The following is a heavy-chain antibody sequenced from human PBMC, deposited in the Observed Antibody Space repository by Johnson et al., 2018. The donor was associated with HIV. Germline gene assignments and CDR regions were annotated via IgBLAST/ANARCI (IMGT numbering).Heavy chain of an antibody. CDR3: ARDLVVLYVPGDAFAI. CDR1: GLTVSSNF. Sequence: VQLVESGGGLIQPGGSLRLSCAASGLTVSSNFMTWVRQAPGKGLEWVSGINWNGGSTGYADSVKGRFTISRDNAKNSLYLQMNSLRAEDTAVYYWARDLVVLYVPGDAFAIWVQGTMVTVSS. D-gene: IGHD3-16*01. J-gene: IGHJ3*02. V-gene: IGHV3-20*04. CDR2: INWNGGST.